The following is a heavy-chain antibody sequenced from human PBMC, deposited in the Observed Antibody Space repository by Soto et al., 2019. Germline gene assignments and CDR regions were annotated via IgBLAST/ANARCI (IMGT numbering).Heavy chain of an antibody. V-gene: IGHV3-23*01. CDR3: AKQKTDFWSGSDAFDI. CDR1: GFTFSSYA. CDR2: ISGSGGST. J-gene: IGHJ3*02. D-gene: IGHD3-3*01. Sequence: PGGSLRLSCAASGFTFSSYAMSWVRRAPGKGLEWVSAISGSGGSTYYADSVKGRFTISRDNSKNTLYLQMNSLRAEDTAVYYCAKQKTDFWSGSDAFDIWAQRTMVTVSS.